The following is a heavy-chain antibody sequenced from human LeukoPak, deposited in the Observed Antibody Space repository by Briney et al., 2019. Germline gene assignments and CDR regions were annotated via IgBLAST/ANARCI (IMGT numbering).Heavy chain of an antibody. CDR2: INPNSGGT. CDR1: GYTFTGYY. CDR3: ARDRRNTLTAGFYFYGMDV. V-gene: IGHV1-2*02. J-gene: IGHJ6*02. Sequence: ASVKVSCKASGYTFTGYYMHWVRQAPGQGLEWMGWINPNSGGTNYAQRFQGRVTMTRDTSISTAYMELSSLRSDDTAVYYCARDRRNTLTAGFYFYGMDVWGQGTTVTVSS. D-gene: IGHD4-17*01.